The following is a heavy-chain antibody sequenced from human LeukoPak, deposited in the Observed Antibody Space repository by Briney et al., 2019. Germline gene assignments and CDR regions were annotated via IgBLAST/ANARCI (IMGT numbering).Heavy chain of an antibody. CDR3: ARDAMLERPSFDI. J-gene: IGHJ3*02. D-gene: IGHD1-1*01. CDR2: IYFTGDII. Sequence: PGGSLRLSCAASGFPFSDYHMSWIRQAPGKGLEWVSYIYFTGDIIYYADSVKGRFTISRDNAKNSLYLQMNSLKAEDTAVYYCARDAMLERPSFDIWGQGTVVTVSS. V-gene: IGHV3-11*01. CDR1: GFPFSDYH.